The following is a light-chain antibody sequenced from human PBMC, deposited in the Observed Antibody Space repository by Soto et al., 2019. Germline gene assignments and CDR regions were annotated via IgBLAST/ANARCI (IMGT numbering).Light chain of an antibody. Sequence: QSALTQPPSASGSPGQSVTISCTGTSSDVGGYNYVSWYQQHPGKAPKLMIYEVSKRPSRVPDRFSGSKSGNTASLTVSGPQAEDEADYYCSSSAGSNNLIFGGGTKLTVL. CDR1: SSDVGGYNY. V-gene: IGLV2-8*01. J-gene: IGLJ2*01. CDR3: SSSAGSNNLI. CDR2: EVS.